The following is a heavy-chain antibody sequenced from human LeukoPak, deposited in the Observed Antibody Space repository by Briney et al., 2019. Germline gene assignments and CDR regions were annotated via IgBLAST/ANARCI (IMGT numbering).Heavy chain of an antibody. CDR2: VHHSADT. J-gene: IGHJ5*02. V-gene: IGHV4-38-2*02. D-gene: IGHD3-10*01. CDR1: GYSISSGYY. Sequence: SETLSLTCTVSGYSISSGYYWGRIRQPPGKGLEWIGSVHHSADTYYNPSLKSRLTISIDTSKNQFSLKLDSVTAADTAVYYCARYGHWFDPWGQGTLVTVSS. CDR3: ARYGHWFDP.